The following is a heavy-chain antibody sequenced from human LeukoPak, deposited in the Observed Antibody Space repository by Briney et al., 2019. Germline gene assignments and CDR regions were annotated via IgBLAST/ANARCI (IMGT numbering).Heavy chain of an antibody. J-gene: IGHJ4*02. Sequence: KPSETLSLTCTVSGDSFSSYHWSWLRQPPGKGLEWIGYIYHSGSTNYNPSLKSRVTISADTSKDQFSLKLASVTAADTAVYYCATGYSSTWYHFDYWGQGTLVTVSS. CDR1: GDSFSSYH. CDR2: IYHSGST. V-gene: IGHV4-59*01. D-gene: IGHD6-13*01. CDR3: ATGYSSTWYHFDY.